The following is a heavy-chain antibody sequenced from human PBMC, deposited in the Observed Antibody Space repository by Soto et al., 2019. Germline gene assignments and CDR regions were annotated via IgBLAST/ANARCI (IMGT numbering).Heavy chain of an antibody. V-gene: IGHV1-69*12. J-gene: IGHJ5*02. Sequence: QVQLVQSGAEVRKPGSSVKVSCKASGGTFSNSAITWVRQAPGQGLEWVGGIIPIFGSTNYAQKFQGRVTITADEATXPXSXEXXSLTSEDTAVYYCARDGDLRSDFWSGPLGGGWFDPWGQGTLVTVSS. CDR3: ARDGDLRSDFWSGPLGGGWFDP. CDR2: IIPIFGST. D-gene: IGHD3-3*01. CDR1: GGTFSNSA.